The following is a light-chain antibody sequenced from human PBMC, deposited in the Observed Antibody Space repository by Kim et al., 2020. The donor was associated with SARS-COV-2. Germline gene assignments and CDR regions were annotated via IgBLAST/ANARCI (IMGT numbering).Light chain of an antibody. J-gene: IGLJ1*01. V-gene: IGLV2-14*01. CDR3: SSYTSSSTCYV. CDR2: DVS. CDR1: SSDVGGYNY. Sequence: QSALTQPASVSGSPGQSISISCTGTSSDVGGYNYVSWYQKHPGKAPKLMIYDVSKRPSGVSNRFSGSKSGNTASLTISGLQAEDEADYYCSSYTSSSTCYVLGAGTKVTVL.